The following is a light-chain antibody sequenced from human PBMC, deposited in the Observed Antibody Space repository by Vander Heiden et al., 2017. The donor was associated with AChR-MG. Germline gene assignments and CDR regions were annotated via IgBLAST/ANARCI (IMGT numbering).Light chain of an antibody. CDR3: QSWGTGLQRV. J-gene: IGLJ3*02. CDR1: SGHNTYA. Sequence: QLVLTQSPSASASLVASVKLTCTLSSGHNTYALAWQQQQPEKGPRYLLKVNSDGSQKKGDGIPDRFSGSSSGAERYLTISSLQSDDEADYDCQSWGTGLQRVFGGGTKLTVL. V-gene: IGLV4-69*01. CDR2: VNSDGSQ.